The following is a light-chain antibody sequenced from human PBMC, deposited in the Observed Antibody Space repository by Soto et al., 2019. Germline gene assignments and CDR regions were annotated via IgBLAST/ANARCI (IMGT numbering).Light chain of an antibody. J-gene: IGKJ4*01. CDR2: GAS. CDR1: QTVYNN. CDR3: QQYSKWPLT. Sequence: EIVMTQSPATLSVSPGERATLSCRASQTVYNNLAWYQQKPGQPPRLLIYGASARATGIPARFSGSGSGTEFTLTISSLQSEDFAVYYCQQYSKWPLTFGGGTKVEIK. V-gene: IGKV3-15*01.